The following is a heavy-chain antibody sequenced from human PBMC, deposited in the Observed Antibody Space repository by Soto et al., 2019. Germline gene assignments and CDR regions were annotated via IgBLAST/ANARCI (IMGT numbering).Heavy chain of an antibody. V-gene: IGHV1-8*01. J-gene: IGHJ4*02. CDR3: ARAAVRRTICRYAPDY. D-gene: IGHD2-2*01. CDR1: GYTFTSYD. CDR2: MNPNSGNT. Sequence: QVQLVQSGAEVKKPGASVKVSCKASGYTFTSYDINWVRQATGQGLEWMGWMNPNSGNTGYAQKFQGRGTMTRNTSISTAYMELSSLRSEATAVYYCARAAVRRTICRYAPDYWGQGTLVTVSS.